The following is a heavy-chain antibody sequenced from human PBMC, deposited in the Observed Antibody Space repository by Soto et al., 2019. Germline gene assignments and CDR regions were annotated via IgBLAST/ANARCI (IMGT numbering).Heavy chain of an antibody. Sequence: QVQLVQSGAEVKKPGSSVKVSCKASGGTFSSYAISWVRQAPGQGLEWMGGIIPIFGTANYAQKFQGRVTITADEATSTAYMELSSLRSEDKAVYYCASKDPTRDYYYYGMDVWGQGTTVTVSS. J-gene: IGHJ6*02. V-gene: IGHV1-69*12. D-gene: IGHD2-2*01. CDR2: IIPIFGTA. CDR1: GGTFSSYA. CDR3: ASKDPTRDYYYYGMDV.